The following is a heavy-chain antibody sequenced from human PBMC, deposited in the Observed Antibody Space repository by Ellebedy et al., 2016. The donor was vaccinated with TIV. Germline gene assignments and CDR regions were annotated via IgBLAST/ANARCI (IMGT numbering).Heavy chain of an antibody. V-gene: IGHV3-43*01. CDR2: ITWDGGYT. CDR1: GFTVGAYT. CDR3: AAERLKFFDY. Sequence: GESLKISCAASGFTVGAYTMHWVRQPPGKGLEWVSLITWDGGYTVYADSVKGRFTISRDNSKNFLYLQMSSLRTEDAALYYCAAERLKFFDYWGRGVLVTVSS. D-gene: IGHD1-1*01. J-gene: IGHJ4*02.